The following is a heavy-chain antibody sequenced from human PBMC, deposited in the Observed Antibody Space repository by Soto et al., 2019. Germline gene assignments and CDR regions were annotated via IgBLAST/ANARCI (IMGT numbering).Heavy chain of an antibody. CDR1: SGSISSSNW. CDR3: ALIGEWNRFDP. D-gene: IGHD3-10*01. J-gene: IGHJ5*02. CDR2: IYHSGST. V-gene: IGHV4-4*02. Sequence: QVQLQESGPGLVKPSGTLSLTCAVSSGSISSSNWWSWVRQPPGKGLEWIGEIYHSGSTNYNPSHQRRVPISVDKSNNQFSLKMRSVPAADTAVYYCALIGEWNRFDPWGQGTLVTVSS.